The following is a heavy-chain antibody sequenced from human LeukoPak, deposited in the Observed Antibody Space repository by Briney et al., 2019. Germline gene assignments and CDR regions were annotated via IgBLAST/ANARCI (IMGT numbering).Heavy chain of an antibody. CDR3: AKRVAEGSFDY. V-gene: IGHV3-23*01. J-gene: IGHJ4*02. Sequence: SGGSMRLSCAASGFTFRIHALCWARETPRKGLEWVSFIDGSGGRTYYADSVKGRFTVSRDNSKNTLYLQMNSLRGEDTAVYYCAKRVAEGSFDYWGLGTLVTVSS. CDR1: GFTFRIHA. D-gene: IGHD6-6*01. CDR2: IDGSGGRT.